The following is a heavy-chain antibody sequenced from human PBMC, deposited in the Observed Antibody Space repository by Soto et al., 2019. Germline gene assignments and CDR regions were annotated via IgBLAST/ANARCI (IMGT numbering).Heavy chain of an antibody. CDR1: GYSFTVYG. D-gene: IGHD3-10*01. J-gene: IGHJ5*02. Sequence: QVRLVQSGAEVKRPGASVKVSCKTYGYSFTVYGISWVRQAPGQGLEWMGWMSTYTGDTNYARKFRGGVTMTTDISAITASMELRSLTSDDTAVYYCARDPGGATGFDPWGQGTPVIVST. CDR3: ARDPGGATGFDP. CDR2: MSTYTGDT. V-gene: IGHV1-18*01.